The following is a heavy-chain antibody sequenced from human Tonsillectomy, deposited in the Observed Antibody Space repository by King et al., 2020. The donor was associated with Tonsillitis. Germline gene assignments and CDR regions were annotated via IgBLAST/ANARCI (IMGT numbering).Heavy chain of an antibody. CDR3: TRFAAPEYGDYGDY. CDR2: IRSKANTYAT. D-gene: IGHD4-17*01. V-gene: IGHV3-73*01. Sequence: VQLVESGGVVVQFGGSLRLSCAASGFTFDDYVMHWVRQTPGKGLEWVGRIRSKANTYATAYAASVKGRFTISRDDSKNMVYLQMKSLETEDTAVYYCTRFAAPEYGDYGDYWGQGTLVTVSS. CDR1: GFTFDDYV. J-gene: IGHJ4*02.